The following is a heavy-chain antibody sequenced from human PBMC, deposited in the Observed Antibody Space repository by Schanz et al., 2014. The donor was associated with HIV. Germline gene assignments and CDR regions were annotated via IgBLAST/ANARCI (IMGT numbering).Heavy chain of an antibody. J-gene: IGHJ4*02. D-gene: IGHD4-17*01. CDR1: GFTFSSDG. Sequence: QVQLVESGGGVVQPGRSLRLACAASGFTFSSDGMHWVRQAPGKGLEWVAVIWHDGSKKFYVDSVKGRFTISRDNSKSTLYLQMNSLRGEDTAVYYCATAAVTDYSDNWGQGTLVTVSS. CDR3: ATAAVTDYSDN. V-gene: IGHV3-33*01. CDR2: IWHDGSKK.